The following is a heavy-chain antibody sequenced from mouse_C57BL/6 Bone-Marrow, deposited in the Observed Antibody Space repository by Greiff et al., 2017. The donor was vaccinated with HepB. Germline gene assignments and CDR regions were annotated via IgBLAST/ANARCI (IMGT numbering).Heavy chain of an antibody. Sequence: EVKLLESGGGLVKPGGSLKLSCAASGFTFSDYGMHCVRQAPEKGLEWVAYISSGSSTIYYADTVKGRFTISRDNAKNTLFLQMTSLRSEDTAMYYCARGRGYAMDYWGQGTSVTVSS. J-gene: IGHJ4*01. V-gene: IGHV5-17*01. CDR3: ARGRGYAMDY. CDR2: ISSGSSTI. CDR1: GFTFSDYG.